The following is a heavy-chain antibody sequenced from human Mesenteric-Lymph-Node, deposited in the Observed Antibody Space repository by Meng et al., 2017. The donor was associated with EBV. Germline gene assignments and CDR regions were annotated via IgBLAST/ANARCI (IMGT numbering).Heavy chain of an antibody. Sequence: QGQLVQSGGEVKKPGSSVKVSCETSGGPSSTYAINWVRQAPGLGLEWMGGIIPIFATPFYAQKFQGRLTITADKSTGTAYMDLSSLRSEDTAVYYCARDREEYCSGGSCYGPGYWGQGTLVTVSS. CDR2: IIPIFATP. V-gene: IGHV1-69*06. CDR3: ARDREEYCSGGSCYGPGY. D-gene: IGHD2-15*01. CDR1: GGPSSTYA. J-gene: IGHJ4*02.